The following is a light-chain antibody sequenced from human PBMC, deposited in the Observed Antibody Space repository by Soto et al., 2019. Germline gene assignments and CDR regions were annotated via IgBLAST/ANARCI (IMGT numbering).Light chain of an antibody. V-gene: IGKV3-15*01. J-gene: IGKJ1*01. CDR3: HQYVSSWT. CDR2: GAS. Sequence: EIVMTQSPATLSLSPGERVTLSCRASQSVSSKLAWYQQKPGQAPRLLIYGASIRATDIPARFSGSGSGTEFTLTISRLQSEDFAVYYCHQYVSSWTFGQGTKVEIK. CDR1: QSVSSK.